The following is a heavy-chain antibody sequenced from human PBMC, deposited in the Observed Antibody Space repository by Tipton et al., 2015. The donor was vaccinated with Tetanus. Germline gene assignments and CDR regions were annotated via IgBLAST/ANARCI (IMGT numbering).Heavy chain of an antibody. CDR2: ISADGSTK. Sequence: SLRLSCAASGFTFSNYGMHWVRQAPGKGLEWVAVISADGSTKFYADSVKGRVTLSRDNSKNTLYLQMNSLRAEDTAVYYCATTHTLRDCGQGTLVAVSS. J-gene: IGHJ4*01. V-gene: IGHV3-30*03. CDR1: GFTFSNYG. D-gene: IGHD3-10*01. CDR3: ATTHTLRD.